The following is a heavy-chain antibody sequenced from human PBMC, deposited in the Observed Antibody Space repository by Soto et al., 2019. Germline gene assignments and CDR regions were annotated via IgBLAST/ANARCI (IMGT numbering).Heavy chain of an antibody. CDR3: ARDPLSHGDHFYLDY. D-gene: IGHD4-17*01. V-gene: IGHV4-31*03. CDR1: GGSISSGGYY. CDR2: IYYSGST. Sequence: SETLSLTCTVSGGSISSGGYYWSWIRQHPGKGLEWIGYIYYSGSTYYNPSLKSRVTISVDTSKNQFSLKLSSVTAADTAVYYCARDPLSHGDHFYLDYWGQGALVTVSS. J-gene: IGHJ4*02.